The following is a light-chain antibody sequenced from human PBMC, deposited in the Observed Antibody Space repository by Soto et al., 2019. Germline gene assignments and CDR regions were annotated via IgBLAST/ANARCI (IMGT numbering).Light chain of an antibody. Sequence: QSALTQPASVSGSLGQWITISCTGTSSDVGGYNYFSWYQQHPGKAPKLMIYEVSNRPSGVSNRFSGSKSGNTASLTISGLQAEDEADYYCSSYTSSSTRVFGGGTKLTVL. CDR2: EVS. CDR3: SSYTSSSTRV. J-gene: IGLJ3*02. CDR1: SSDVGGYNY. V-gene: IGLV2-14*01.